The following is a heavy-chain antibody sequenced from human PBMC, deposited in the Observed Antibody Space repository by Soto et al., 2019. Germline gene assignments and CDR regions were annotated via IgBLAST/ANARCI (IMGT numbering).Heavy chain of an antibody. J-gene: IGHJ6*02. Sequence: QVQLEQSGSEVKRPGSSVKVACKAAGGSFSDHALSWVRQASGQRLEWIGGIIPVFGTTNYAQKFQGRVKIPADDSATTAHLELRGLRYDDTAVYFCARGRGMGFSSTWNIYWYYNMDVWGQGTTVTVSS. CDR3: ARGRGMGFSSTWNIYWYYNMDV. CDR1: GGSFSDHA. V-gene: IGHV1-69*01. D-gene: IGHD6-13*01. CDR2: IIPVFGTT.